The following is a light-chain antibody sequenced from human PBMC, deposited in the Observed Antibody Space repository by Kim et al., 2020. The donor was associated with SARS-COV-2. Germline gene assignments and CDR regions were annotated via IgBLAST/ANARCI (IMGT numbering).Light chain of an antibody. CDR3: EQFHSSPDT. J-gene: IGKJ2*01. CDR2: GTS. Sequence: EIVLTQSPGTLSLSLGERATLSCRASQSVTSVYLAWYQQKPGQAPRPLIYGTSSRAIGISDRFSGSGSGTDFTLTVGRLEPEDFAMYYCEQFHSSPDTFGQGTKLEI. V-gene: IGKV3-20*01. CDR1: QSVTSVY.